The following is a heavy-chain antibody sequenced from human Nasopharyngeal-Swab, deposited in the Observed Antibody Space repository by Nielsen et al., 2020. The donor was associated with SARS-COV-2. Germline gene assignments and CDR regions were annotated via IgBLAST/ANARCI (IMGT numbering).Heavy chain of an antibody. CDR2: INTNTGNP. J-gene: IGHJ3*02. V-gene: IGHV7-4-1*02. D-gene: IGHD3-22*01. Sequence: ASVKVSCKASGYTFTSYVMNWVRQAPGQGLEWMGWINTNTGNPTYAQGITGRFVFSLDTSVSTAYLQISSLKAEDTAVYYCARGSDYYGGGAFDIWGQGTMVTVSS. CDR3: ARGSDYYGGGAFDI. CDR1: GYTFTSYV.